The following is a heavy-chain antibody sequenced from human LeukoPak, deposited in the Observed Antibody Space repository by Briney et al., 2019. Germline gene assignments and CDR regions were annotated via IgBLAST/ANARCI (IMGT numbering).Heavy chain of an antibody. Sequence: RPGGSLRLSCAASGFTFSSYAMSWVRQAPGKGLEWVSAISGSGGSTYYADSVKGRFTISRDNSKNTLYLQMNSLRAEDTAVYYCAKIPRRGGWYPEYFQHWGQGTLVTVSS. CDR3: AKIPRRGGWYPEYFQH. J-gene: IGHJ1*01. CDR2: ISGSGGST. V-gene: IGHV3-23*01. CDR1: GFTFSSYA. D-gene: IGHD6-19*01.